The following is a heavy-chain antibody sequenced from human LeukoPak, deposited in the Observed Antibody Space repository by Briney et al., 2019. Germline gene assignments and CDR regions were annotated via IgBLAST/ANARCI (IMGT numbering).Heavy chain of an antibody. J-gene: IGHJ6*02. CDR2: INAGNGNT. D-gene: IGHD3-9*01. CDR1: GYTFTSYA. CDR3: ARDRDYDILTGYYRGPDYYYYYGMDV. Sequence: GASVKVSCKASGYTFTSYAMHWVRQAPGQRLEWMGWINAGNGNTKYSQKFQGRVTMTRDSSTSTVYMELSSLRSEDTAVYYCARDRDYDILTGYYRGPDYYYYYGMDVWGQGTTVTVSS. V-gene: IGHV1-3*01.